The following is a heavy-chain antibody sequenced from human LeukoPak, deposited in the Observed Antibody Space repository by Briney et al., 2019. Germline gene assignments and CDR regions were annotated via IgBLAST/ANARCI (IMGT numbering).Heavy chain of an antibody. CDR3: ARLYGDSHIDY. J-gene: IGHJ4*02. Sequence: GGSLRLSCAASGFALSSHWMTWVRQVPGRGPEWVANVNRDGSETYYLDSVKGRFTVSKDNAKNSLYLQMNSLRAEDTAVYYCARLYGDSHIDYWGQGTLVTVSS. V-gene: IGHV3-7*03. CDR1: GFALSSHW. CDR2: VNRDGSET. D-gene: IGHD4-17*01.